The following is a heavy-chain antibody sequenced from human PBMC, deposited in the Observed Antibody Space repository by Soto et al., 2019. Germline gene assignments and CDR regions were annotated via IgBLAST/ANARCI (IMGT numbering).Heavy chain of an antibody. CDR2: ISTSGTYV. Sequence: EVQLVESRGGLVKPGESLRLSCAASGFAFITYNMKWVRQAPGKGLEWVSSISTSGTYVFYAGSVRGRFTIFRDDAKNSLHLQMNSLRAEDTALYYCATIGDRDGFDLWGQGTAVTVSA. CDR1: GFAFITYN. V-gene: IGHV3-21*06. J-gene: IGHJ3*01. D-gene: IGHD4-17*01. CDR3: ATIGDRDGFDL.